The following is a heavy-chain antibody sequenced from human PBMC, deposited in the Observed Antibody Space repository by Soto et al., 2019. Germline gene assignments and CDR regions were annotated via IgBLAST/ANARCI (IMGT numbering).Heavy chain of an antibody. CDR2: ISYDGSNK. V-gene: IGHV3-30*14. J-gene: IGHJ4*01. Sequence: QVQLVESGGGVVQPGRSLRLSCAASGFTFSSYAMHWVRQAPGKGLEWVAVISYDGSNKYYADSVKGRFTISRANYKNTLDLQMNSLRADDTAVYYCARDPYYSGLGTFGYWGHGTLFTVSS. CDR1: GFTFSSYA. CDR3: ARDPYYSGLGTFGY. D-gene: IGHD3-10*01.